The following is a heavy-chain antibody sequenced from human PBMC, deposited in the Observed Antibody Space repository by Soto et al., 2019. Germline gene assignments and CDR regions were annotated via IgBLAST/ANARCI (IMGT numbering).Heavy chain of an antibody. J-gene: IGHJ5*02. CDR1: GYSISSGYY. Sequence: SETLSLTCAVSGYSISSGYYWGWIRQTPGKGLEWIASIYHSGSTYYNPSLKSRVTISVDTSKNQFSLKLTSVTAADTAVYYCETGAATATPGCFDTWGQGIMVTVSS. V-gene: IGHV4-38-2*01. CDR3: ETGAATATPGCFDT. CDR2: IYHSGST. D-gene: IGHD6-13*01.